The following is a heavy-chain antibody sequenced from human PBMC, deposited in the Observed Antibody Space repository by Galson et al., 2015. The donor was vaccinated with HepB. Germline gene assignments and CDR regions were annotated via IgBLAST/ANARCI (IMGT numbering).Heavy chain of an antibody. Sequence: CAISGDSVSSESAAWNWIRQSPSRGLEWLGRTYYRSKWHNDYAGSVKSRIAIKPDTSKNQFSLQLNSVTPDDTAVYYCARDREGDYYYFDYWGQGTRVIVSS. D-gene: IGHD3-10*01. CDR1: GDSVSSESAA. V-gene: IGHV6-1*01. CDR2: TYYRSKWHN. CDR3: ARDREGDYYYFDY. J-gene: IGHJ4*02.